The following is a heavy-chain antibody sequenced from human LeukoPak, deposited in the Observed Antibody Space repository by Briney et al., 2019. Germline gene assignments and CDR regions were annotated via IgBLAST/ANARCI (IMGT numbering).Heavy chain of an antibody. CDR3: AKDRRGGSYYAATLDI. J-gene: IGHJ3*02. Sequence: QPGGSLSLSCAASGFTFSSYAMSWVRQAPGKGLEWVSGISDSGDITYYADSVKGRFTISRDNSKDTLYVQMNSLRVEDTAVYYCAKDRRGGSYYAATLDIWGQGTMVTVSS. V-gene: IGHV3-23*01. CDR1: GFTFSSYA. CDR2: ISDSGDIT. D-gene: IGHD1-26*01.